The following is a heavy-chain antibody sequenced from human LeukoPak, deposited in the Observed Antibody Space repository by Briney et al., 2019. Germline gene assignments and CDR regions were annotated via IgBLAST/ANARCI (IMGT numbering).Heavy chain of an antibody. CDR1: GGSFSGYY. V-gene: IGHV4-34*01. CDR2: INHSGST. Sequence: PSETLSLTCAVYGGSFSGYYWSWIRQPPGKGLEWIGEINHSGSTNYNPSLKSRVTISVDTSKNQFSLKLSSVTAADTAVYYCATHNYGDYVGYFDLWGRGTLVTVSS. D-gene: IGHD4-17*01. J-gene: IGHJ2*01. CDR3: ATHNYGDYVGYFDL.